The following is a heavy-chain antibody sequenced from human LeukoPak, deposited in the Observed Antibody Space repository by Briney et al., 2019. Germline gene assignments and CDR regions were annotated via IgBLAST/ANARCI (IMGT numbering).Heavy chain of an antibody. J-gene: IGHJ6*03. CDR1: GGTFSSYA. V-gene: IGHV1-69*13. D-gene: IGHD2-21*02. CDR3: ARGDFEDYYYYMDV. Sequence: SVKVSCKASGGTFSSYAISWVRQAPGQGLEWMGGIIPIFGTANYAQKFQGRVTITADESTSTAYMELSSLRSEDTAEYYCARGDFEDYYYYMDVWGKGTTVTVSS. CDR2: IIPIFGTA.